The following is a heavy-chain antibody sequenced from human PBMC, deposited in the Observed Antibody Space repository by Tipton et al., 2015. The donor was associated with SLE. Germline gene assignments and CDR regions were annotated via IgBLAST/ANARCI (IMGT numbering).Heavy chain of an antibody. CDR3: ARGAPYMDV. CDR2: MNPNSGNT. CDR1: GYTFTTYD. J-gene: IGHJ6*03. V-gene: IGHV1-8*03. Sequence: QLVQSGAEVKKPGASVKVSCKASGYTFTTYDINWVRQATGQGLEWMGWMNPNSGNTGYAQKFQGRLTITRDTSASTAFMELSSLRSEDMAVYYCARGAPYMDVWGTGTTVTVSS.